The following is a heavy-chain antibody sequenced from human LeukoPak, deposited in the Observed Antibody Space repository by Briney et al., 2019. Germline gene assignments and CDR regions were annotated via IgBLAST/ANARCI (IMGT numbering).Heavy chain of an antibody. J-gene: IGHJ6*03. D-gene: IGHD3-10*01. CDR3: AKDHYYGSGSYYNDNYMDV. Sequence: GGSLRLSCAASGFTFSSYGMHWVRQAPGKGLEWVAVISYDGSNKYYADSVKGRFTISRDNSKNTLYLQMNSLRVEDTAVYYCAKDHYYGSGSYYNDNYMDVWGKGTTVTISS. CDR2: ISYDGSNK. CDR1: GFTFSSYG. V-gene: IGHV3-30*18.